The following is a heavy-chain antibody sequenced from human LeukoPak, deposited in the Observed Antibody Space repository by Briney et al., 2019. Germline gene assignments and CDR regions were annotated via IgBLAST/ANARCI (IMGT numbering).Heavy chain of an antibody. CDR1: GFTFSSYT. Sequence: GGSLRLSCAASGFTFSSYTMSWVRQAPGKGLEWVSTITTSDGNTYYADSVKGRFAVSRDNSKNTLFLQMNSLRAEDTAVYYCAKDGGLWVSAHWGDSWGRGTLVTVSS. CDR2: ITTSDGNT. D-gene: IGHD7-27*01. V-gene: IGHV3-23*01. CDR3: AKDGGLWVSAHWGDS. J-gene: IGHJ4*02.